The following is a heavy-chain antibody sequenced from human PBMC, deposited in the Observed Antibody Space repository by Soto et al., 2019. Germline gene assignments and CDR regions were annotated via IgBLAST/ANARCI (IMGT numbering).Heavy chain of an antibody. D-gene: IGHD3-3*01. CDR2: IWYDGSNK. Sequence: GGSLRLSCAASGFTFSSYGMHWVRQAPGKGLEWVAVIWYDGSNKYYADYVKGRFTISRDNSKNTLYLQMNSLRAEDTAVYYCAREYYDFWVGFDYWGQGTLVTVSS. V-gene: IGHV3-33*01. CDR1: GFTFSSYG. J-gene: IGHJ4*02. CDR3: AREYYDFWVGFDY.